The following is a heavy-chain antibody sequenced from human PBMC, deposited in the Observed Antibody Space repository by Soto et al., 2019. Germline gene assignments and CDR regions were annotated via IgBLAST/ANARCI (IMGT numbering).Heavy chain of an antibody. CDR2: FDPEDGET. Sequence: GASVKVSCKVSGYTLTELSMHWVRQAPGKGLEWMGGFDPEDGETIYAQKFQGRVTMTEDTSTDTAYMELSSLRSEDTAVYYCAAVALHTNWFDPWGQGTLVTVS. J-gene: IGHJ5*02. CDR1: GYTLTELS. D-gene: IGHD2-21*01. CDR3: AAVALHTNWFDP. V-gene: IGHV1-24*01.